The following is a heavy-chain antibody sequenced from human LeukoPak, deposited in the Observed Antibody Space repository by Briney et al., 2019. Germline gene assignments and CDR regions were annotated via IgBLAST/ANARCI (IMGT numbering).Heavy chain of an antibody. V-gene: IGHV1-69*01. Sequence: SVKVSCKASGGTFSSYAISWVRQAPGQGLEWMGGIIPIFGTANYAQKFQGRVTITADESTSTAYIDLSSLRSEDTAVYYCARGNDSSGYYSDYWGQGTLVTVSS. CDR2: IIPIFGTA. CDR3: ARGNDSSGYYSDY. D-gene: IGHD3-22*01. J-gene: IGHJ4*02. CDR1: GGTFSSYA.